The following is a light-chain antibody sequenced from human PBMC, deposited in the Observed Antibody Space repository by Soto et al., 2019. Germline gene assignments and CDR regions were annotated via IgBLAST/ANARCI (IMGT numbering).Light chain of an antibody. CDR1: SNDVGTYNL. J-gene: IGLJ2*01. V-gene: IGLV2-23*01. CDR2: EAS. Sequence: QSVLTQPASVSGSPGQSITISCTGISNDVGTYNLVSWYQHHPGKAPKLIIYEASKRPSGVPNRFSGSKSGNTASLTISGLHAEDEADSYCCSYGRSVVFCGGTKLTVL. CDR3: CSYGRSVV.